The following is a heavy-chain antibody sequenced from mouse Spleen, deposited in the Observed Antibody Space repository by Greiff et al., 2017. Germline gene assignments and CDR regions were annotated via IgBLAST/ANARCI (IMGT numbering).Heavy chain of an antibody. V-gene: IGHV3-6*01. CDR1: GYSITSGYY. J-gene: IGHJ1*01. Sequence: EVKLVESGPGLVKPSQSLSLTCSVTGYSITSGYYWNWIRQFPGNKLEWMGYISYDGSNNYNPSLKNRISITRDTSKNQFFLKLNSVTTEDTATYYCARDRGRGDWYFDVWGAGTTVTVSS. CDR3: ARDRGRGDWYFDV. D-gene: IGHD3-1*01. CDR2: ISYDGSN.